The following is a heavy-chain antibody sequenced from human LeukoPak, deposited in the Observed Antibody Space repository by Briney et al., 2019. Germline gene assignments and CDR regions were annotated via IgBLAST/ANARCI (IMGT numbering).Heavy chain of an antibody. CDR1: GGSFSGYY. D-gene: IGHD2-2*01. Sequence: PSETLSLTCAVYGGSFSGYYWSWIRQPPGKGLEWIGEINHSGSTNYNPSLKSRVTISVDTSKNQFSLKLSSVTAADTAVYYCARNHPRDIVVVPAAMILCYFDYWGQGTLVTVSS. J-gene: IGHJ4*02. CDR3: ARNHPRDIVVVPAAMILCYFDY. CDR2: INHSGST. V-gene: IGHV4-34*01.